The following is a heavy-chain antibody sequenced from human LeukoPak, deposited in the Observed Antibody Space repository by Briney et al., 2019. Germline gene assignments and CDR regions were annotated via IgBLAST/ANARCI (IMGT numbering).Heavy chain of an antibody. CDR1: GGTFTCYA. CDR2: IIPIFGTA. Sequence: GASVKVSCKASGGTFTCYAISWVRQAPGQGLEWMGGIIPIFGTANYAQKLQGRVTITADKSTSTAYMELSSLRSEDTAVYYCARDSYGSGNCMDVWGKGTTVTVSS. J-gene: IGHJ6*04. D-gene: IGHD3-10*01. V-gene: IGHV1-69*06. CDR3: ARDSYGSGNCMDV.